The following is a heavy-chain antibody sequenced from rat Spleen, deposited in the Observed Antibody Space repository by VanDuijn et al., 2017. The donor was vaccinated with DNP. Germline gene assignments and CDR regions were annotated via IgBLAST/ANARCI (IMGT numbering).Heavy chain of an antibody. V-gene: IGHV5-29*01. CDR2: ISYDARTT. Sequence: EVQLVESGGGLVQPGRSLKLSCAASGFTFSDFYMAWVRQAPTKGLEWVATISYDARTTYYRDSVKGRFTISRDDAKATLYLHMDSLRSEDTATYYCARLGYYDGSYPNWFAYWGQGTLVTVSS. J-gene: IGHJ3*01. D-gene: IGHD1-12*03. CDR1: GFTFSDFY. CDR3: ARLGYYDGSYPNWFAY.